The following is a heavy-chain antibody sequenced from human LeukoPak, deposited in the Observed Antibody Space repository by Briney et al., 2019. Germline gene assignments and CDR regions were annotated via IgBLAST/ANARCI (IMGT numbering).Heavy chain of an antibody. CDR2: ISWNSGSI. CDR3: AKDSGSSRNFDY. J-gene: IGHJ4*02. V-gene: IGHV3-9*01. CDR1: GFTFDDYA. Sequence: PGGSLRLSCAASGFTFDDYAMHWVRQAPGKGLEWVSGISWNSGSIGYADSVKGRFTISRGNAKNSLYLQMNSLRAEDTALYYCAKDSGSSRNFDYWGQGTLVTVSS. D-gene: IGHD6-13*01.